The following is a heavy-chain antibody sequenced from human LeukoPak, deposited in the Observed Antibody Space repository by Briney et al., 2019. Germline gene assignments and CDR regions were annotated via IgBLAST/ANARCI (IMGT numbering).Heavy chain of an antibody. CDR2: IKQDGSEK. J-gene: IGHJ4*02. D-gene: IGHD6-13*01. Sequence: GGSLRLSCAVSGFSFSSFWMSWVRQAPGKGLEWVANIKQDGSEKYYVDSVKGRFTISRDNAKNSVYLQMNSLRAEDTAVYYCARLGPAAGTSFDYWGQGTLVTVSS. CDR3: ARLGPAAGTSFDY. CDR1: GFSFSSFW. V-gene: IGHV3-7*01.